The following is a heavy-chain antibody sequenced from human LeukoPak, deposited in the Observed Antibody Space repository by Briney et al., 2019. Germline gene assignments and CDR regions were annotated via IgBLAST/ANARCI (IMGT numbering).Heavy chain of an antibody. J-gene: IGHJ5*02. CDR1: GYTFTSYG. CDR3: ARTSMVRGVDWFDP. CDR2: ISAYNGNT. V-gene: IGHV1-18*01. D-gene: IGHD3-10*01. Sequence: ASVKVSCKASGYTFTSYGISWVRQAPGQGLEWMGWISAYNGNTNYAQKFQGRVTMTTDTSTSTAYMELRSLRSDDTAVYYCARTSMVRGVDWFDPWGQGTLVTVSS.